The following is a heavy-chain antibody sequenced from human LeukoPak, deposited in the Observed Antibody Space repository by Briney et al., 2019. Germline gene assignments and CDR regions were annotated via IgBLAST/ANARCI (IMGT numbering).Heavy chain of an antibody. CDR2: ISAYNGNT. CDR1: GYTFTSYG. CDR3: ARDLEGYKVPAAKGWFDY. D-gene: IGHD2-2*01. Sequence: GASVKLSCKASGYTFTSYGISWVRQAPGQGLEWMGWISAYNGNTNYAQKLQGRVTMTTDTSTSTAYMELRSLRSDDTAVYYCARDLEGYKVPAAKGWFDYWGQGTLVTVSS. J-gene: IGHJ4*02. V-gene: IGHV1-18*01.